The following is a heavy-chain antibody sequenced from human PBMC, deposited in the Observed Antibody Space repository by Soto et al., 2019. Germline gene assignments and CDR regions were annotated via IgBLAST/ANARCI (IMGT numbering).Heavy chain of an antibody. J-gene: IGHJ6*03. V-gene: IGHV4-34*01. CDR1: GGSFSGYY. D-gene: IGHD6-6*01. CDR2: INHSGST. Sequence: PSETLSLTCAVYGGSFSGYYWSWIRQPPGKGLEWIGEINHSGSTNYNPSLKSRVTISVDTSKNQFSLKLSSVTAADTVVYYCARGPRIAARRYYYYYYMDVWGKGTTVTVSS. CDR3: ARGPRIAARRYYYYYYMDV.